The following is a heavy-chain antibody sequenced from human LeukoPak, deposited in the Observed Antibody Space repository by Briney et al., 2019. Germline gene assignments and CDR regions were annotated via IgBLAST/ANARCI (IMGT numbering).Heavy chain of an antibody. CDR3: ATRDKMVYAIRSFDY. CDR2: ISGSGGST. Sequence: HPGGSLRLSCAASGFTFSSYAMRWVRQAPGKGLEWVSAISGSGGSTYYADSVKGRFTISRDNSKNTLYLQMNSLRAEDTAVYYCATRDKMVYAIRSFDYWGQGTLVTVSS. J-gene: IGHJ4*02. D-gene: IGHD2-8*01. V-gene: IGHV3-23*01. CDR1: GFTFSSYA.